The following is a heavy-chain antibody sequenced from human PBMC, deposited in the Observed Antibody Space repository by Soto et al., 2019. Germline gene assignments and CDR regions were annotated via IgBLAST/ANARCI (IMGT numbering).Heavy chain of an antibody. CDR3: AKHIVATTRTFIDY. CDR1: GFTFSSYA. D-gene: IGHD5-12*01. J-gene: IGHJ4*02. Sequence: GGSLRLSCAASGFTFSSYAMSWVRQAPGKGLEWVSAISGSGGSTYYADSVKGRFTISRDNSKNTLYLQMNSLRAEDTAVYYCAKHIVATTRTFIDYWGQGTLVTVSS. CDR2: ISGSGGST. V-gene: IGHV3-23*01.